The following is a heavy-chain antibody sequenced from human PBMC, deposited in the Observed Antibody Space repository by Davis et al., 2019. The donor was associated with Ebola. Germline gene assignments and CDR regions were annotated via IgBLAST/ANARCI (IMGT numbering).Heavy chain of an antibody. CDR1: GYTFTSYG. CDR3: ARDRRRYYYDSSGYYFGAGN. CDR2: ISAYNGNT. V-gene: IGHV1-18*04. Sequence: AASVKISCKASGYTFTSYGISWVRQAPGQGLEWMGWISAYNGNTNYAQKLQGRVTMTTGTSTSTAYMELRSLRSDDTAVYYCARDRRRYYYDSSGYYFGAGNWGQGTLVTVSS. D-gene: IGHD3-22*01. J-gene: IGHJ4*02.